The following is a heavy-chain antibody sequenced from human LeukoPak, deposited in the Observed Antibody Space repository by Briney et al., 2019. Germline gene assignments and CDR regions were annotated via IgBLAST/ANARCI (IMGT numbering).Heavy chain of an antibody. Sequence: PSETLSLTCTVSGGSVSSSDYYWGWIRQPPGKGLEWIGSINYSGNTYYNPSLKNRVTISVDTSKDQFSLKLSSVTAADTAVYYCARSLSTTGLRWGQGTLVTVSS. J-gene: IGHJ4*02. V-gene: IGHV4-39*01. D-gene: IGHD1-1*01. CDR3: ARSLSTTGLR. CDR2: INYSGNT. CDR1: GGSVSSSDYY.